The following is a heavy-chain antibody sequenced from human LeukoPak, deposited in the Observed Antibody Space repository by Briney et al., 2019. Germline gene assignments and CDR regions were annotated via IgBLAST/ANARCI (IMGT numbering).Heavy chain of an antibody. J-gene: IGHJ5*02. Sequence: PSETLSLTCTVSGGSISSYYWSWIRQPAGKGLEWIGRIYTSGSTNYNPSLKSRVTMSVDTSKNQFSLKLSSVTAADTAVYYCARLMTKGYCSSTSCYRWFDPWGQGTLVTVSS. CDR1: GGSISSYY. V-gene: IGHV4-4*07. CDR3: ARLMTKGYCSSTSCYRWFDP. CDR2: IYTSGST. D-gene: IGHD2-2*01.